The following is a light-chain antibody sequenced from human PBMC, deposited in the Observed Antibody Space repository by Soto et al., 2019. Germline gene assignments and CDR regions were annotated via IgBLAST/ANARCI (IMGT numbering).Light chain of an antibody. V-gene: IGLV1-40*01. J-gene: IGLJ2*01. Sequence: QSALTQPASVSGSPGQSITISCTGTSSDVGSYNLVSWYQQLPGTAPKLLIYGNSNRPSGVPDRFSGSKSGTSAFLAITGLQAEDEADYYCQSYDTSLSGSRVFGGGTKLTVL. CDR3: QSYDTSLSGSRV. CDR2: GNS. CDR1: SSDVGSYNL.